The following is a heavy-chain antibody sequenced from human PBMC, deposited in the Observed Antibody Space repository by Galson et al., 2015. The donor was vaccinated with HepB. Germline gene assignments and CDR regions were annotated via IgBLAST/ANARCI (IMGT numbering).Heavy chain of an antibody. CDR2: INHSGST. CDR3: AIAVVPAAITRWFDP. Sequence: ETLSLTCAVYGGSFSGYYWSWIRQPPGKGLEWIGEINHSGSTNYNPSLKSRVTISVDTSKNQFSLKLSSVTAADTAVYYCAIAVVPAAITRWFDPWGQGTLVTVSS. D-gene: IGHD2-2*01. J-gene: IGHJ5*02. CDR1: GGSFSGYY. V-gene: IGHV4-34*01.